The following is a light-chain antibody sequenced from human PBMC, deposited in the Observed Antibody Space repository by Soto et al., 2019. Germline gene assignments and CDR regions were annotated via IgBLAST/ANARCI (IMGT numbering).Light chain of an antibody. CDR2: SNN. CDR1: SSNIGSNT. J-gene: IGLJ2*01. V-gene: IGLV1-44*01. CDR3: AAWDDSLNGVV. Sequence: QSVLTQPPSASGTPGQRVTISCSGSSSNIGSNTVNWYQQLPRTASKLIIYSNNQRPSGIPDRFSGSKSGTSASLAISGLQSEDEADYYCAAWDDSLNGVVFGRGTKLTVL.